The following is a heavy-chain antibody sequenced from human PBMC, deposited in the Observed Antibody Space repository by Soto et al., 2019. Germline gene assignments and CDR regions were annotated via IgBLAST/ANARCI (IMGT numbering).Heavy chain of an antibody. CDR3: ARSAGKARRFDY. J-gene: IGHJ4*02. D-gene: IGHD6-25*01. CDR1: GFTFSSYA. CDR2: ISGSGGST. Sequence: VQLLESGGGLVQPGGSLRLSCAASGFTFSSYAMSWVRQAPGKGLEWVSAISGSGGSTYYADSVKGRFTISRDNSKNTLYLQMNSLRAEDTAAYYCARSAGKARRFDYWGQGTLVTVSS. V-gene: IGHV3-23*01.